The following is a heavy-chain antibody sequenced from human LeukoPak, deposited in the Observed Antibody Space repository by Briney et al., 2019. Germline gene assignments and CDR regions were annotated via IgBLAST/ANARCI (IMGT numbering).Heavy chain of an antibody. V-gene: IGHV1-2*02. CDR2: INPKNGDT. D-gene: IGHD2-21*01. J-gene: IGHJ3*02. Sequence: GASVKVSCKASGYTFTDFYTHWVRQAPGQGLEWMGWINPKNGDTRYVQKFQGRVTMTRDTSISTSYMEVSRLTSDDTAVYYCAREAGDNAYDIWGQGTVVTVSS. CDR1: GYTFTDFY. CDR3: AREAGDNAYDI.